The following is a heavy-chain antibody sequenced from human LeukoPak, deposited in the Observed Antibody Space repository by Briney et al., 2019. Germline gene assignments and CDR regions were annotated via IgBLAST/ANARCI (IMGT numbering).Heavy chain of an antibody. CDR1: GFAFSNYA. J-gene: IGHJ4*02. CDR3: AKAMYSSGWYYFDY. V-gene: IGHV3-23*01. D-gene: IGHD6-19*01. CDR2: ISASGGSA. Sequence: GGSLRLSCAASGFAFSNYAMTWVRQAPGKGLEWISSISASGGSAKYADSVKGRLTISRDNSKNTLYLQMNSLRAEDTAVYYCAKAMYSSGWYYFDYWGQGTLVTVSS.